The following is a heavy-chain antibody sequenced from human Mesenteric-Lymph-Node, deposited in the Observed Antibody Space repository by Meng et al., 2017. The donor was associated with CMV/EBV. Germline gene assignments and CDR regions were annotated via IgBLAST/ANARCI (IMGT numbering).Heavy chain of an antibody. Sequence: SVKVFCKAAGGTFSSYTFSWVRQAPGQGLEWMGRIIPILDITNYAQKFQGRVTIKADKSTSTTYMELSSLRSEDTAVYYCASNGRAAITMIPIWGQGTMVTVSS. J-gene: IGHJ3*02. CDR1: GGTFSSYT. D-gene: IGHD3-22*01. CDR3: ASNGRAAITMIPI. CDR2: IIPILDIT. V-gene: IGHV1-69*02.